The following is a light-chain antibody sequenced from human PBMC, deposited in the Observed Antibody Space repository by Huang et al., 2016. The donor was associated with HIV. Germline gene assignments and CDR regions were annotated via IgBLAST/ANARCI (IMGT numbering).Light chain of an antibody. Sequence: IQLTQSPSSLSASVGDRVSISCRASQDISNSLAWYQLRPGKAPKLLIYAASTLKSGVPSRFSGSGSVTVFALTISGLQPEDFATYYCQQLNSFLFGPGTKVDIK. CDR1: QDISNS. J-gene: IGKJ3*01. CDR2: AAS. V-gene: IGKV1-9*01. CDR3: QQLNSFL.